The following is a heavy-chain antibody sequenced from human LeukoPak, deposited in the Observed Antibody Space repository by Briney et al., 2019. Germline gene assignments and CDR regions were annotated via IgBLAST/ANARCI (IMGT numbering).Heavy chain of an antibody. Sequence: PSETLSLTCAVYGGSFSPYYWSWIRQSPDKGLEWLGEINHSRSTNYNPSLKSRVTISVDTSKNQFSLKLSSVTAADTAVYYCARPYGYEHKTYFDYWGQGTLVTVSS. J-gene: IGHJ4*02. CDR3: ARPYGYEHKTYFDY. V-gene: IGHV4-34*01. CDR2: INHSRST. D-gene: IGHD5-18*01. CDR1: GGSFSPYY.